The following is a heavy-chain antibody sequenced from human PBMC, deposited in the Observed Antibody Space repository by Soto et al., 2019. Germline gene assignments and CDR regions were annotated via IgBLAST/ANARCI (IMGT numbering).Heavy chain of an antibody. D-gene: IGHD5-18*01. J-gene: IGHJ4*02. CDR3: AREQRAYNYGQNPVDY. V-gene: IGHV1-46*01. CDR2: INPGGGST. Sequence: ASVKVSCKASGYSFTSYYMHWVRQAPGQGLEGMGIINPGGGSTTYAQNFQGRIIMTRDTSNSTVYLELGSLSSDDTAVYYCAREQRAYNYGQNPVDYWGQGTLATVSS. CDR1: GYSFTSYY.